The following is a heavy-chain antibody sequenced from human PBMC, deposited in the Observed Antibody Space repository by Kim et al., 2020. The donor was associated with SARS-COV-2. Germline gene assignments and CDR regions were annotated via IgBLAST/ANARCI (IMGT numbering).Heavy chain of an antibody. CDR1: GGTFSSYD. CDR3: ARGVVVGDTYYFDY. D-gene: IGHD1-26*01. CDR2: INPNFGNA. J-gene: IGHJ4*02. Sequence: SVKVSCKASGGTFSSYDISWVRQAPGQGLEWMGGINPNFGNANYAQKFQGRVTITADESTSTAYMELSSLRSEDTAVYYCARGVVVGDTYYFDYWGQGTLVTVSS. V-gene: IGHV1-69*13.